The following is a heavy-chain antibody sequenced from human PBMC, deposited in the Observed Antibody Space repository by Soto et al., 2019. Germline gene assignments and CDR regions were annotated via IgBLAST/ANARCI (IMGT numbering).Heavy chain of an antibody. CDR2: ISSSNSYI. CDR3: GSLSRYASDY. J-gene: IGHJ4*02. V-gene: IGHV3-21*01. Sequence: GGSLRLSSAASGFTLSSYSMIWVRQAPGKGLEWVSSISSSNSYIYYADSVKGRFTISRDNAKNSLYLQMNSLRAEDTAVHYCGSLSRYASDYWGQGTLVTVSS. D-gene: IGHD2-8*01. CDR1: GFTLSSYS.